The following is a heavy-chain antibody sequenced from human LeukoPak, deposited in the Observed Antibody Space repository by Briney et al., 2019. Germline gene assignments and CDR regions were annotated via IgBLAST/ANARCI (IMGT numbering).Heavy chain of an antibody. D-gene: IGHD3-3*01. CDR3: AGLRFLEWLDFDY. CDR1: GFTFSSYG. V-gene: IGHV3-30*03. CDR2: ISYDGSNK. Sequence: PGGSLRLSCAASGFTFSSYGMHWVRQAPGKGLEWVAVISYDGSNKYYADSVKGRFTISRDNSKNTLYLQMNSLRAEDTAVYYCAGLRFLEWLDFDYWGQGTLVTVSS. J-gene: IGHJ4*02.